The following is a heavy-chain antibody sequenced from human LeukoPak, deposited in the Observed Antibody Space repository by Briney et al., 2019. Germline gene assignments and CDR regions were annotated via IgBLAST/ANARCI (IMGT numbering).Heavy chain of an antibody. D-gene: IGHD4-23*01. CDR1: GFIFSSYA. CDR3: ARDPGYGGNSD. V-gene: IGHV3-64D*06. Sequence: GGSLRLSCSASGFIFSSYAMHWVRQAPGKRLEYVSAITNDVGSTFYADSVKGRFTISRDNSENTLYLQMSSLRAEDTAVYYCARDPGYGGNSDWGQGTLVTVSS. CDR2: ITNDVGST. J-gene: IGHJ4*02.